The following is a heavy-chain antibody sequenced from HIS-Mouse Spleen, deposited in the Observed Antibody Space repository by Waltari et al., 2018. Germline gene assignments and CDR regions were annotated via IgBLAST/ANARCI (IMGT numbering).Heavy chain of an antibody. J-gene: IGHJ4*02. Sequence: QVQLQQWGAGLLKPSETLSLTCAVYGGSFSGYYWSWIRQPPGKGLEWIGEINHSGRTNYNPSLKSRVTISVDTSKNQISLKLSSVTAADTAVYYCARTKFGDYWGQGTLVTVSS. D-gene: IGHD3-10*01. V-gene: IGHV4-34*01. CDR3: ARTKFGDY. CDR2: INHSGRT. CDR1: GGSFSGYY.